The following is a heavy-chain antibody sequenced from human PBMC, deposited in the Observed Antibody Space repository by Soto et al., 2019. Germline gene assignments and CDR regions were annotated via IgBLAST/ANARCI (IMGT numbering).Heavy chain of an antibody. J-gene: IGHJ4*02. CDR1: GGSFSGYY. Sequence: PSETLSLTCAVYGGSFSGYYWTWIRQPPGTGLEWIGEINHSGSTNYNPSLKSRVTISVDTSKNQFSLKLTSVTAADTAVYYCARGKGDPGGSSGGSFDFWGQGTLVTVSS. CDR3: ARGKGDPGGSSGGSFDF. CDR2: INHSGST. D-gene: IGHD2-15*01. V-gene: IGHV4-34*01.